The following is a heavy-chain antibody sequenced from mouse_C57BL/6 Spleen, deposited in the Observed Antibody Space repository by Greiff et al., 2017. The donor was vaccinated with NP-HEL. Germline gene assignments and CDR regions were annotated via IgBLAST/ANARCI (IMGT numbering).Heavy chain of an antibody. CDR1: GYTFTSYW. D-gene: IGHD3-3*01. CDR2: IDPSDSYT. CDR3: ASGGDSYAMDY. Sequence: QVQLQQPGAELVKPGASVKLSCKASGYTFTSYWMQWVKQRPGQGLEWIGEIDPSDSYTNYNQKFKGKATLTVDTSSSTAYMQLSSLTSEDSAVYYCASGGDSYAMDYWGQGTSVTVSS. V-gene: IGHV1-50*01. J-gene: IGHJ4*01.